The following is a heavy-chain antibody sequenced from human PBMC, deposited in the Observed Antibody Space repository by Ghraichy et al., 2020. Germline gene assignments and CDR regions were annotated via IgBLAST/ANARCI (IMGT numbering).Heavy chain of an antibody. CDR3: ARLGSGGFDP. CDR2: IYYSGCT. Sequence: SETLPLTCTVSDDSISGNFWSWIRQPPGKGLEYIGYIYYSGCTNYNPSLKSRVTISVDTSKNQFSLKLTSVTAADTAVYYCARLGSGGFDPWGQGTLVTVSS. V-gene: IGHV4-59*08. J-gene: IGHJ5*02. CDR1: DDSISGNF. D-gene: IGHD3-10*01.